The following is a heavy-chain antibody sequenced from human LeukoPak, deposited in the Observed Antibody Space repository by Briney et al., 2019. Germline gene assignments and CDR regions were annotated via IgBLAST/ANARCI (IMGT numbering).Heavy chain of an antibody. D-gene: IGHD3-22*01. CDR1: GFIFSSYG. J-gene: IGHJ3*01. CDR3: ARDGSDDSSGYPHS. Sequence: PGGALRLSCAASGFIFSSYGMHWVRQAPGKGLEWVAVIWYDGSNKYYADSVKGRFTISRDNSKNTLYLQMNSLRAEDTAVYYCARDGSDDSSGYPHSWGQGTMVTVSS. CDR2: IWYDGSNK. V-gene: IGHV3-33*01.